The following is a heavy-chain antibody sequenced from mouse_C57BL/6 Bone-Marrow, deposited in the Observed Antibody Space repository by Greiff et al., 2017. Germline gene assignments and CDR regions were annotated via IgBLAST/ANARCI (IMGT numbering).Heavy chain of an antibody. CDR3: RTTVVGTRAIDY. Sequence: QVQLQQSGPELVKPGASVKISCKASGYAFSSSWMNWVKQRTGKGLEWIGRIYPGDGVTNYNGKFKGKATLNADKSSSTAYMQISSLTSEDSAVYFCRTTVVGTRAIDYWGQGTTVTVSS. V-gene: IGHV1-82*01. CDR1: GYAFSSSW. CDR2: IYPGDGVT. D-gene: IGHD1-1*01. J-gene: IGHJ4*01.